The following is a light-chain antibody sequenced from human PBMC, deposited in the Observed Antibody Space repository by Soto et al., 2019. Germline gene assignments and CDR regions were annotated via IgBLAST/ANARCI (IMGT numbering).Light chain of an antibody. V-gene: IGKV3-15*01. CDR2: GAS. J-gene: IGKJ5*01. Sequence: IVMTKCAATLSVSPGERATLSCGASQSVSSNFAWSQQKPGQAPRLLIYGASTRATGIPARFSCSGSGTEFTLTPSIRQPEPFAVSYCQQYNDWPPRITFGQGTRLEIK. CDR3: QQYNDWPPRIT. CDR1: QSVSSN.